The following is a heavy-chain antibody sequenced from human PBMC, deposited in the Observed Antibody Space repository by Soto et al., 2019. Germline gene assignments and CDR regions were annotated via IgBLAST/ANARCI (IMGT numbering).Heavy chain of an antibody. J-gene: IGHJ6*02. V-gene: IGHV3-33*01. CDR2: IWYVGSNK. D-gene: IGHD3-22*01. CDR3: ARADSLGSHYYYGMDV. Sequence: QVQLVESGGGVVQPGRSLRLSCAASGVTFSSYGMHWVRQAPGKGLEWVAVIWYVGSNKYYADSVKGRFTISRDNSKNALYLQMNSLRAEDTAVYYCARADSLGSHYYYGMDVWGQGTTVTVSS. CDR1: GVTFSSYG.